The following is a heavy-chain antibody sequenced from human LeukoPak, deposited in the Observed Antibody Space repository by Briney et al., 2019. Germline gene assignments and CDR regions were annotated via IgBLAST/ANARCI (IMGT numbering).Heavy chain of an antibody. CDR2: IYYSGST. CDR3: ARERDGMDV. Sequence: PSETLSLTCTVSGASISSYYWSWIRQPPGKGLEWIGYIYYSGSTNYNPSLKSRVTISVDTSKNQFSLKLSSVTAADTAVYYCARERDGMDVWGQGTTVTVSS. CDR1: GASISSYY. V-gene: IGHV4-59*01. J-gene: IGHJ6*02.